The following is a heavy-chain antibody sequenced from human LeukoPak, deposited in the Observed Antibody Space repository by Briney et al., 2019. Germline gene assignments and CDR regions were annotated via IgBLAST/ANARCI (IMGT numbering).Heavy chain of an antibody. V-gene: IGHV3-23*01. D-gene: IGHD3-3*01. CDR2: ISGSGGST. Sequence: GGSLRLSCAASGFTFSSYAMSWVRQAPGKGLEWVSAISGSGGSTYYADSVKGRFTTSRDNSKNTLYLQMNSLRAEDTAVYYCAKAENYDFWSGYQRYYYGMDVWGQGTTVTVSS. CDR3: AKAENYDFWSGYQRYYYGMDV. J-gene: IGHJ6*02. CDR1: GFTFSSYA.